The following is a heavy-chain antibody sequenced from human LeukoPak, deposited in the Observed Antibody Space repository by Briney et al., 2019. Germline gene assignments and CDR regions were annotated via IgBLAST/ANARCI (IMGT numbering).Heavy chain of an antibody. CDR3: ARSSGWFLGRGYFDL. CDR2: ISAYDGNT. J-gene: IGHJ2*01. V-gene: IGHV1-18*01. D-gene: IGHD6-19*01. CDR1: RYSFTSYG. Sequence: ASVKVSCKASRYSFTSYGITWVRQAPGQGLEWMGWISAYDGNTNYAQKLQGRVTMTTDTSTSTAYMELSSLRSEDTAVYYCARSSGWFLGRGYFDLWGHGTLVTVSS.